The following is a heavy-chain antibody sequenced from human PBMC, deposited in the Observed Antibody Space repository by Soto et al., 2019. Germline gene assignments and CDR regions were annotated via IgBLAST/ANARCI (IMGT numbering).Heavy chain of an antibody. CDR1: GGSFSGYY. J-gene: IGHJ6*02. CDR3: ERRTPDYYYGMDV. CDR2: INHSGST. Sequence: SETLSLTCAVYGGSFSGYYWSWIRQPPGKGLEWIGEINHSGSTNYNPSLKGRVTISVDTSKNQFSLKLSSVTAADTAVYYCERRTPDYYYGMDVWGQGTTVPVSS. D-gene: IGHD2-2*01. V-gene: IGHV4-34*01.